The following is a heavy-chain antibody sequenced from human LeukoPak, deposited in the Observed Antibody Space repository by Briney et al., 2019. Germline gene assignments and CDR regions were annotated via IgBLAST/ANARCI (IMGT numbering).Heavy chain of an antibody. CDR3: ARVHPDGYSAY. CDR2: IHYSGST. CDR1: GGSIISYY. D-gene: IGHD5-24*01. Sequence: SETLSLTCTVSGGSIISYYWSWIRQPPGKGLEWIGYIHYSGSTKYNPPLKSRVTISVDTSNNHFSLKLSSVTAADTAVYFCARVHPDGYSAYWGQGILVTVSS. J-gene: IGHJ4*02. V-gene: IGHV4-59*01.